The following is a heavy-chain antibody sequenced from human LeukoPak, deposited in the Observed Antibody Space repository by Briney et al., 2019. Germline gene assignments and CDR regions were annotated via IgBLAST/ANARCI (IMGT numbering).Heavy chain of an antibody. J-gene: IGHJ6*02. CDR1: GYTFTSYG. D-gene: IGHD5-12*01. CDR2: ISAYNGNT. Sequence: RASVKVSCKASGYTFTSYGISWVRQAPGQGLEWMGWISAYNGNTNYAQKFQGRVTMTTDTSTSTAYMELRSLRSDDAAVYYCARGDMVATIRYYYYGMDVWGQGTTVTVSS. V-gene: IGHV1-18*01. CDR3: ARGDMVATIRYYYYGMDV.